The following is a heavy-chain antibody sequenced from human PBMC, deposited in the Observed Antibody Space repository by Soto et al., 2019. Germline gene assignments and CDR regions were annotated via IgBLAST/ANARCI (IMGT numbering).Heavy chain of an antibody. J-gene: IGHJ4*02. CDR3: ARGGGIRFLEWFLDF. D-gene: IGHD3-3*01. V-gene: IGHV1-2*02. Sequence: QEQLVQSGAEVKKPGASVKVSCKTSGFPFTGYYVHWVRQAPGHGLEWMGWINPKDGGTDYAQKFQGRVIMTRDTSISTAYMDLSRLTSGDTAIYYCARGGGIRFLEWFLDFWGQGTLVTVSS. CDR2: INPKDGGT. CDR1: GFPFTGYY.